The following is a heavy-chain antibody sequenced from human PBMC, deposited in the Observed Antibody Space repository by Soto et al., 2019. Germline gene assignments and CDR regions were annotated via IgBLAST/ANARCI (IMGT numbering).Heavy chain of an antibody. CDR3: ARGQEGVVATH. V-gene: IGHV4-34*01. J-gene: IGHJ4*02. CDR1: GGSLSGYY. Sequence: QVQLQQWGAGLLKPSETLSLNCAVNGGSLSGYYWSWIRQPPGKGLEWIGEIKDGGRTNYSPSLKIXXTXSXDTSNNQFSLRLYSVTAADTGVYYCARGQEGVVATHWDQGTLVTVSS. CDR2: IKDGGRT. D-gene: IGHD5-12*01.